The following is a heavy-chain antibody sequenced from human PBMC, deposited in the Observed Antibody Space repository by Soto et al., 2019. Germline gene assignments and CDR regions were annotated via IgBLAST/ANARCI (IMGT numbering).Heavy chain of an antibody. J-gene: IGHJ6*02. Sequence: QVQLVQSGAEVKKPGSSVKVSCKTSADIFINYAITWVRQAPGHGLEWVGGIIPMHGTVNYPQTSQGRVTITADDSTNTVYMELFRLRSDDTAVYYCVPLQPSTKFGRPGVDVWGQGTTVTVSS. CDR3: VPLQPSTKFGRPGVDV. V-gene: IGHV1-69*01. CDR2: IIPMHGTV. CDR1: ADIFINYA. D-gene: IGHD1-1*01.